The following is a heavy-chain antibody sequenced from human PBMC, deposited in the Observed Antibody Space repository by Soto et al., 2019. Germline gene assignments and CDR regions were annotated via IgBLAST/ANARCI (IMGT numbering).Heavy chain of an antibody. V-gene: IGHV3-74*01. J-gene: IGHJ6*02. CDR2: IIRDGSST. CDR1: GFTFSSYW. Sequence: EVQLVESGGGLVQPGGSLRLASGASGFTFSSYWMQWVRQAPGKGLAWISRIIRDGSSTDYADSVNGRFTISSDHAKNSLYLGINSLRADATAVYFCGGWGSGIYGMDIWGQGTTVIVAS. D-gene: IGHD6-13*01. CDR3: GGWGSGIYGMDI.